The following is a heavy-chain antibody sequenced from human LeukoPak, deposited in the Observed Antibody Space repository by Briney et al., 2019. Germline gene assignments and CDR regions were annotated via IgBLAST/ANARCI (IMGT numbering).Heavy chain of an antibody. D-gene: IGHD6-13*01. V-gene: IGHV5-51*01. CDR3: ARAPAAADNWFDP. J-gene: IGHJ5*02. Sequence: GESLKISCTGSGYSFTSYWIGWVRQMPGKGLEWMGIIYPGDSDTRYSPSFEGQVTISADKSISTAYLQWSRLKAPDTAMYYCARAPAAADNWFDPWGQGTLVTVSS. CDR2: IYPGDSDT. CDR1: GYSFTSYW.